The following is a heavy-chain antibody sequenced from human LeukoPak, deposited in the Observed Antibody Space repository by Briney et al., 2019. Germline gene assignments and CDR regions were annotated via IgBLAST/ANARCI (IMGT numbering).Heavy chain of an antibody. D-gene: IGHD5-24*01. CDR2: VYHSGDT. CDR1: GGSIGHFY. J-gene: IGHJ4*02. V-gene: IGHV4-59*01. CDR3: ARDDGYSTFDF. Sequence: SETLSLTCSVSGGSIGHFYWSWIRQPPGRGLEWIGNVYHSGDTKYRPSLQSRVTILVDTSQNQISLDLRSVTAADTALYYCARDDGYSTFDFWGLGTLVTVSS.